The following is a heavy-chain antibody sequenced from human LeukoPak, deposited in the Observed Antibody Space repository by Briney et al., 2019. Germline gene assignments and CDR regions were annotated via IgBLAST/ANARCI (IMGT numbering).Heavy chain of an antibody. V-gene: IGHV4-31*03. Sequence: SETLSLTCTVSGGSISSGGYYWSWIRQHPGKGLEWIGYIYYSGSTYYNPSLKSRVTISVDTSKNQFSLKLSSVTAADTAVYYCARGGGLYDFWSDYYLTYYFDYWGQGTLVTVSS. D-gene: IGHD3-3*01. J-gene: IGHJ4*02. CDR3: ARGGGLYDFWSDYYLTYYFDY. CDR1: GGSISSGGYY. CDR2: IYYSGST.